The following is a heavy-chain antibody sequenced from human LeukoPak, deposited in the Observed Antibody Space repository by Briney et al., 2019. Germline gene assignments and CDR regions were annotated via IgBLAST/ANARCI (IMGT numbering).Heavy chain of an antibody. J-gene: IGHJ3*01. CDR2: INWNSANR. D-gene: IGHD7-27*01. CDR1: GFIFDDYA. Sequence: SGGSLRLSSGASGFIFDDYAIHLLRQAPGKVLGWGSGINWNSANRGYADSVRGRFTISRDNAKNSLFLQMSSLSPEDTAFYYCAKDLTAEGSGLDVWGQGTMVTVSS. CDR3: AKDLTAEGSGLDV. V-gene: IGHV3-9*01.